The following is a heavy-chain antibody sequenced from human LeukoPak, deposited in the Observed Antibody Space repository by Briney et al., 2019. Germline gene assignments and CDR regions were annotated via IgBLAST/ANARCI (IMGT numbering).Heavy chain of an antibody. V-gene: IGHV4-61*01. Sequence: PSETLSLTCTVSGGSVSSGSYYWSWIRQPPGKGLEWIGYIYYSGSTNYNPSLKSRVTISVDTSKNQFSLKLSSVTAADTAVYYCARAGDTGNFDYWGQGTLVTVSS. J-gene: IGHJ4*02. CDR2: IYYSGST. CDR1: GGSVSSGSYY. CDR3: ARAGDTGNFDY. D-gene: IGHD3-10*01.